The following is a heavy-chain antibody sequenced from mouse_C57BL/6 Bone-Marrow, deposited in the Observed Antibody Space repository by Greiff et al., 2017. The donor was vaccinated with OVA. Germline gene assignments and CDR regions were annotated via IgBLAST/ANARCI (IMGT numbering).Heavy chain of an antibody. D-gene: IGHD2-9*01. CDR1: GYAFSSSW. Sequence: QVQLQQSGPELVKPGASVKISCKASGYAFSSSWMNWVKQRPGKGLEWIGRIYPGDGDTNYNGKFKGKATLTADKSSSTAYMQLSSLTSEDSAVYFCSLLWLRRYYFDYWGQGTTLTVSS. CDR2: IYPGDGDT. CDR3: SLLWLRRYYFDY. J-gene: IGHJ2*01. V-gene: IGHV1-82*01.